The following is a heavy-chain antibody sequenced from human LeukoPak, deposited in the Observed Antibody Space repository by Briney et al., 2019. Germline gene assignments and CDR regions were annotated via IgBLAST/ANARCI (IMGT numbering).Heavy chain of an antibody. Sequence: GRSLRLSCAASGFTFSNYGMHWVRQAPGKGLEWVAFISYDGNNKYYADSVKGRFTISRDSSKNTLYLQMNSLRAEDTAVYYCAKGIAMTTLTTENYWGQGTLVTVSS. CDR1: GFTFSNYG. CDR2: ISYDGNNK. CDR3: AKGIAMTTLTTENY. J-gene: IGHJ4*02. D-gene: IGHD4-11*01. V-gene: IGHV3-30*18.